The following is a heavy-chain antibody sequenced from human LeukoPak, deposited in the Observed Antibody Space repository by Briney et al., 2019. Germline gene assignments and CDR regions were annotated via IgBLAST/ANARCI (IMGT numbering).Heavy chain of an antibody. J-gene: IGHJ6*02. CDR1: GFTFSDFY. CDR3: ARDVRLHYYYYGMDV. V-gene: IGHV3-11*01. D-gene: IGHD3-10*02. CDR2: IGNGAHSI. Sequence: GGSLRLSCAASGFTFSDFYMSWIRQAPGKGLEWVSLIGNGAHSIYYADSVKGRFTISRDTAANSVYLQMNSLRAEDTAVYYGARDVRLHYYYYGMDVWGQGTTVTVSS.